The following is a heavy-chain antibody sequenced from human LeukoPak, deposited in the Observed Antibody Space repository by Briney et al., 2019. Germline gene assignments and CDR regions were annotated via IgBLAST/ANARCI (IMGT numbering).Heavy chain of an antibody. CDR3: AKDVHSSGRYYFDY. D-gene: IGHD6-19*01. V-gene: IGHV3-9*01. CDR1: GFTFDDYA. J-gene: IGHJ4*02. CDR2: ISWNSGSI. Sequence: GGSLRLSCAASGFTFDDYAMHWVRQAPGKGLEWVSGISWNSGSIGYADSVKGRFTISRDNAKNSLYLQMSSLRAEDTALYYCAKDVHSSGRYYFDYWGQGTLVTVSS.